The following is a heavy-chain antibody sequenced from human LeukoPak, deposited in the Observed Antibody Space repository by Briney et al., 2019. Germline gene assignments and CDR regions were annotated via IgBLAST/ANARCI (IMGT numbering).Heavy chain of an antibody. CDR2: IYPGDSDT. V-gene: IGHV5-51*01. CDR1: GYSFTSYW. J-gene: IGHJ4*02. CDR3: ARHEGANSSGYYN. D-gene: IGHD3-22*01. Sequence: GESLKISCKDSGYSFTSYWIGWVRQMPGKGLEWMGIIYPGDSDTRYSPSFQGQVTISADKSISTAYLQWSSLKASDTAMYYRARHEGANSSGYYNWGQGTLVTVSS.